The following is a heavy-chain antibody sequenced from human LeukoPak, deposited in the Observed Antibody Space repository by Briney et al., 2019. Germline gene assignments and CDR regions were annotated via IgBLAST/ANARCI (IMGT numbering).Heavy chain of an antibody. CDR2: IYYSGST. V-gene: IGHV4-59*01. D-gene: IGHD6-13*01. J-gene: IGHJ4*02. CDR1: GDSISSYY. Sequence: SETLSLTCTVSGDSISSYYWSWIRQPPGKGLEWIGYIYYSGSTNYNPSLKSRVTISVDTSKNQFSLKLSSVTAADTAVYYCASVGYSSSGVDYWGQGTLVTVSS. CDR3: ASVGYSSSGVDY.